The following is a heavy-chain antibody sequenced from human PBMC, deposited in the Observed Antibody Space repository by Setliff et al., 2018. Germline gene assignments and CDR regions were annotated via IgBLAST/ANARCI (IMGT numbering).Heavy chain of an antibody. CDR2: INTNTGKP. CDR1: GYSFSTYA. V-gene: IGHV7-4-1*02. J-gene: IGHJ6*03. Sequence: ASVKVSCKASGYSFSTYAMSWIRQAPGQGLEWMGWINTNTGKPSYAQGFTGRFVFSLDTSVSTAYFQISSLKPEDTAMYYCARASRFATIVWKGDYYMDVWGKGTTVTVSS. D-gene: IGHD3-16*02. CDR3: ARASRFATIVWKGDYYMDV.